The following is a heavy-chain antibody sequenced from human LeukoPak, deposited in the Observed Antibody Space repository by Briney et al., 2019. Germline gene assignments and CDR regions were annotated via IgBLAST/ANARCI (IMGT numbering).Heavy chain of an antibody. CDR1: GFIFTDYA. Sequence: GRSLRLSCAASGFIFTDYAMHWVRQPPGKGLEWVALVSYDGRNENYADSVKGRFTISRDTSKSTLYLQMNSLRAEDTALYYCARTNGYNYGYVDYWGQGTLVTVSS. D-gene: IGHD5-18*01. CDR3: ARTNGYNYGYVDY. CDR2: VSYDGRNE. J-gene: IGHJ4*02. V-gene: IGHV3-30*04.